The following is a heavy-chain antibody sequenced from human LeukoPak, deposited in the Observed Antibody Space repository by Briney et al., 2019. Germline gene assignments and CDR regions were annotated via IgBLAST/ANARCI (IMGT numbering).Heavy chain of an antibody. J-gene: IGHJ4*02. V-gene: IGHV1-18*04. Sequence: ASVKVSCKASGYTFTSYGISWVRQAPGQGLEWMGWISAYNGNTNYVQKLQGRVTMATDTSTSTAYMELRSLRSDDTAVYYCARERGQYSSSWYFDYWGQGTLVTVSS. D-gene: IGHD6-13*01. CDR1: GYTFTSYG. CDR2: ISAYNGNT. CDR3: ARERGQYSSSWYFDY.